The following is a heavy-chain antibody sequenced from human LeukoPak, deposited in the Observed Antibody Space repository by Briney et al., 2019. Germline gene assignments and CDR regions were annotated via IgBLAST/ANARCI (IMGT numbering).Heavy chain of an antibody. J-gene: IGHJ6*03. CDR2: MNPNSGNT. D-gene: IGHD3-16*02. CDR1: GYTFTSYD. CDR3: ARALSLDYYYYMDV. V-gene: IGHV1-8*01. Sequence: ASVKVSCKASGYTFTSYDINWVRQAPGQGLEWMGWMNPNSGNTGYAQKFQGRVTMTRNTSISTAYMGLSSLRSEDTAVYYCARALSLDYYYYMDVWGKGTTVTVSS.